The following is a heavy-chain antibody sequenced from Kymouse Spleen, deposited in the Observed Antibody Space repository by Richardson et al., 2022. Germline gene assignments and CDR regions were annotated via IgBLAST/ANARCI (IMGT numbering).Heavy chain of an antibody. Sequence: EVQLVESGGGLVKPGGSLRLSCAASGFTFSSYSMNWVRQAPGKGLEWVSSISSSSSYIYYADSVKGRFTISRDNAKNSLYLQMNSLRAEDTAVYYCAREESSSGWFDPWGQGTLVTVSS. V-gene: IGHV3-21*03. D-gene: IGHD6-19*01. CDR1: GFTFSSYS. CDR3: AREESSSGWFDP. CDR2: ISSSSSYI. J-gene: IGHJ5*02.